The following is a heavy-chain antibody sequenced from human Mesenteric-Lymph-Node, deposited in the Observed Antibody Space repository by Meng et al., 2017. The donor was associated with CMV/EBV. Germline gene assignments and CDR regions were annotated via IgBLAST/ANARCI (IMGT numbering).Heavy chain of an antibody. D-gene: IGHD3-16*01. V-gene: IGHV3-23*01. J-gene: IGHJ3*01. CDR2: ISASSTNT. CDR3: AKDGGDIADYKWGGAFDV. CDR1: GFALSSYA. Sequence: GGSLRLSCAASGFALSSYAMSWVRQSPGKGLEWVSAISASSTNTYYAESVKGRFTISRDNSRNTLFLQMNSLRAEETAVYYCAKDGGDIADYKWGGAFDVWGQGTKVTVSS.